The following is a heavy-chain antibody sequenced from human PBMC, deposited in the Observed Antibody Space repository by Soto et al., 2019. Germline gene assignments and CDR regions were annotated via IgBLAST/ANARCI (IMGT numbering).Heavy chain of an antibody. CDR1: GYTFTSYD. J-gene: IGHJ4*02. V-gene: IGHV1-8*01. Sequence: QVQLVQSGAEVKKPGASVKVSCKASGYTFTSYDINWVRQATGQGLEWMGWMNPNSGNTGYAQKFQGRVPMTRNTSISDAYKELSSLRSDDTAVDYCARSLPEGQGIGVAGRSDYWGQGTLVTVSS. CDR2: MNPNSGNT. CDR3: ARSLPEGQGIGVAGRSDY. D-gene: IGHD6-19*01.